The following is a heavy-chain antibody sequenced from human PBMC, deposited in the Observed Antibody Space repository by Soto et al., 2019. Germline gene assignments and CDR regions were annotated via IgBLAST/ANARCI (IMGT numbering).Heavy chain of an antibody. CDR3: ARVPPYYDSSGYLRDY. CDR2: IYYSGST. J-gene: IGHJ4*02. V-gene: IGHV4-61*01. D-gene: IGHD3-22*01. CDR1: GGSVSSGSYY. Sequence: QVQLQESGPGLVKPSETLSLTCTVSGGSVSSGSYYWSWIRQPPGKGLEWIGYIYYSGSTNYNPSLKRRVTTSVDTSKNQFSLKLSSVTAADTAVYYCARVPPYYDSSGYLRDYWGQGTLVTVSS.